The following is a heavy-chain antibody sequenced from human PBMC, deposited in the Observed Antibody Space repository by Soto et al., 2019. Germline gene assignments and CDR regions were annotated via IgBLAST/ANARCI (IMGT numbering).Heavy chain of an antibody. J-gene: IGHJ2*01. V-gene: IGHV3-74*01. Sequence: EMQLVESGGGLVQPGGSLRLSCAASGFTFSSYWMHWVRQAPGKGLVWVSRINSDGSATSYADSVKGRFTISRDNAKNTLYLQMNSLRAEDTAVYYCARGGSLNWYFDLWGRGTLVTVSS. CDR2: INSDGSAT. CDR1: GFTFSSYW. D-gene: IGHD1-26*01. CDR3: ARGGSLNWYFDL.